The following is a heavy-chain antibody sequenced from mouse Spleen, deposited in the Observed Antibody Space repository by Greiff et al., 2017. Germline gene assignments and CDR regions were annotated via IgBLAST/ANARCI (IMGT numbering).Heavy chain of an antibody. J-gene: IGHJ2*01. V-gene: IGHV1S135*01. Sequence: EVKLQESGPELMKPGASVKISCKASGYSFTSYYMHWVKQSHGKSLEWIGYIDPFNGGTSYNQKFKGKATLTVDKSSSTAYMHLSSLTSEDSAVYYCARKGLGRGYYFDYWGQGTTLTVSS. CDR1: GYSFTSYY. D-gene: IGHD4-1*01. CDR2: IDPFNGGT. CDR3: ARKGLGRGYYFDY.